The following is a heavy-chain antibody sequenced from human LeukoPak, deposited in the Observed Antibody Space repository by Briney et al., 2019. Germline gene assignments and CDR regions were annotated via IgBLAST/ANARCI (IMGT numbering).Heavy chain of an antibody. CDR3: AKDSEDYGDFDY. Sequence: GGSLRLSCAASGFTFSGYAMNWVRQAPGKGLEWVSIISGGGSSTYYTDSVKGRFTIFRDSSKNTLYLQMNSLRAEDTAVYYCAKDSEDYGDFDYWGQGTLVTVSS. CDR1: GFTFSGYA. J-gene: IGHJ4*02. CDR2: ISGGGSST. D-gene: IGHD4-17*01. V-gene: IGHV3-23*01.